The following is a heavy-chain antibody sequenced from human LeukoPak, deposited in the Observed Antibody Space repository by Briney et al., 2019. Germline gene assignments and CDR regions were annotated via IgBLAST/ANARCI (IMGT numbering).Heavy chain of an antibody. Sequence: SETLSLTCTVSGGSVSSSSYYWSWIRQPPGKGLEWIGYILYGGSTSYNPSLESRVTISVDTSKNQVSLQLSSVTAADTAVYYCARVSLTMIFNYWGQGILVTVSS. CDR3: ARVSLTMIFNY. CDR2: ILYGGST. D-gene: IGHD3-22*01. J-gene: IGHJ4*02. CDR1: GGSVSSSSYY. V-gene: IGHV4-61*01.